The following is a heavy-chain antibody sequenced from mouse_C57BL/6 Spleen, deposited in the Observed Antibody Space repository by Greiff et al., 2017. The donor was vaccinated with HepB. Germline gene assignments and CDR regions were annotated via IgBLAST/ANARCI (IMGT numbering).Heavy chain of an antibody. CDR1: GYAFSSYW. CDR3: ARGRAGTRWYFDV. CDR2: IYPGDGDT. V-gene: IGHV1-80*01. D-gene: IGHD3-3*01. Sequence: VQLQQSGAELVKPGASVKISCKASGYAFSSYWMNWVKQRPGKGLEWIGQIYPGDGDTNYNGKFKGKATLTADKSSSTAYMQLSSLTSEDSAVYFGARGRAGTRWYFDVWGTGTTVTVAS. J-gene: IGHJ1*03.